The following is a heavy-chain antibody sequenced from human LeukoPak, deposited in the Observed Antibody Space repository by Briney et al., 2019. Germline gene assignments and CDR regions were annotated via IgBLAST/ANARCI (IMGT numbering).Heavy chain of an antibody. D-gene: IGHD1-26*01. CDR3: AAELYGGIFGHCCSFAY. Sequence: ASVTVSCKTSGFTFSNSAIQWVRQARGQPLEWIGWVIVGSGRTHYAQRFQDRLSITRDMATNVASLEVSSLTSEDTAVYYCAAELYGGIFGHCCSFAYWGQGTLVTVSS. V-gene: IGHV1-58*02. J-gene: IGHJ4*02. CDR1: GFTFSNSA. CDR2: VIVGSGRT.